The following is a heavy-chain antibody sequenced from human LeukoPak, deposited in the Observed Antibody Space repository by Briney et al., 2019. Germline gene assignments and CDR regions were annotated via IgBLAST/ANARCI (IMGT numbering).Heavy chain of an antibody. CDR3: ARAHRITMIVVVMGDAFDI. J-gene: IGHJ3*02. V-gene: IGHV4-4*07. Sequence: SETLSLTCTVSGDSISDDYYTWMRQPAGKGLEWIGRIHSGGTTNYNPSLMSRVTLSIDKSKKHISLRLTSVTAADTAVYYCARAHRITMIVVVMGDAFDIWGQGTMVTVSS. D-gene: IGHD3-22*01. CDR1: GDSISDDY. CDR2: IHSGGTT.